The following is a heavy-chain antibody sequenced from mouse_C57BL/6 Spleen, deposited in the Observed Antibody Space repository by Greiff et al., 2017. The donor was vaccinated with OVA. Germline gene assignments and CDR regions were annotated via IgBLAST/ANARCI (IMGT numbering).Heavy chain of an antibody. CDR3: ARGVTTVVAPYWYFDV. CDR2: IHPNSCST. J-gene: IGHJ1*03. D-gene: IGHD1-1*01. Sequence: QVQLQQPGAELVKPGASVKLSCKASGYTFTSYWMHWVKQRPGQGLEWIGMIHPNSCSTNYNEKFKSKATLTVDKSSSTAYMQLSSLTSEDSAVYYCARGVTTVVAPYWYFDVWGTGTTVTVSS. CDR1: GYTFTSYW. V-gene: IGHV1-64*01.